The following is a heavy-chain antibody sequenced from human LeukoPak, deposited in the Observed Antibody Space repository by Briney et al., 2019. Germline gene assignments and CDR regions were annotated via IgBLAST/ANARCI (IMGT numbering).Heavy chain of an antibody. CDR3: ASSYYGSGSYYIGYYYGMDV. D-gene: IGHD3-10*01. CDR2: IYSGGST. CDR1: GFTFSSYW. Sequence: GGSLRLSCAASGFTFSSYWMSWVRQAPGKGLEWVSVIYSGGSTYYADSVKGRFTISRDNSKNTLYLQMNSLRAEDTAVYYCASSYYGSGSYYIGYYYGMDVWGQGTTVTVSS. V-gene: IGHV3-53*01. J-gene: IGHJ6*02.